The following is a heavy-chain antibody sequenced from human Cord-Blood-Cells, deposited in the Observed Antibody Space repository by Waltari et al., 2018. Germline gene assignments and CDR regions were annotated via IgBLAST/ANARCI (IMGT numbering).Heavy chain of an antibody. CDR2: INAGNGNT. CDR1: GYTFTSYA. Sequence: QVQLVQSVAEVKKPGASVKVSCKASGYTFTSYAMHWVRQAPGQRLEWMGWINAGNGNTKYSQKFQGRVTITRDTSASTAYMELSSLRSEDTAVYYCARIKSSSGFDYWGQGTLVTVSS. CDR3: ARIKSSSGFDY. D-gene: IGHD6-6*01. V-gene: IGHV1-3*01. J-gene: IGHJ4*02.